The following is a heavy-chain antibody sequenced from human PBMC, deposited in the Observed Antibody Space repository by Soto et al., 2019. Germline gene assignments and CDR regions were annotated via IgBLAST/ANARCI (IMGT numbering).Heavy chain of an antibody. V-gene: IGHV1-3*01. CDR2: INAGNGNT. D-gene: IGHD3-10*01. CDR3: TVWGSGNDFGAA. CDR1: GYTFTSYA. J-gene: IGHJ4*02. Sequence: EASVKVSCKASGYTFTSYAMHWVRQAPGQRLEWMGWINAGNGNTKYSQKFQGRVTITRDTSATTAYMELNSLKTEDTAVYYCTVWGSGNDFGAAWGQGILVTVSS.